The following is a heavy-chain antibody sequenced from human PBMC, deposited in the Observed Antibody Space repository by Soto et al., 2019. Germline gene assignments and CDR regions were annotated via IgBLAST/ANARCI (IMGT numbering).Heavy chain of an antibody. CDR3: ARRGSGNYYDY. Sequence: GGSLRLSCAASGFTFSRYGMHWVRQDPVKGLEWVAVISYDGSGKKYADSVKGRFTISRDNSKNTLYLQMNSQRAEDTAVYYCARRGSGNYYDYWGQGTLVTVSS. J-gene: IGHJ4*02. D-gene: IGHD1-26*01. V-gene: IGHV3-30*03. CDR1: GFTFSRYG. CDR2: ISYDGSGK.